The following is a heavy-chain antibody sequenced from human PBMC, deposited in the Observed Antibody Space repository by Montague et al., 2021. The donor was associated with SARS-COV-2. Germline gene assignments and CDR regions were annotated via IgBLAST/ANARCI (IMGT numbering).Heavy chain of an antibody. CDR2: IYYTGNT. CDR1: GDSINNNYYY. CDR3: ARVGPGYSGHSLEASFDI. V-gene: IGHV4-39*07. J-gene: IGHJ3*02. D-gene: IGHD4-23*01. Sequence: SETLSLACSVSGDSINNNYYYWGWIRQPPGKGLESIGSIYYTGNTYYNPSLRSRVTLSVDTSKNQFSLRLTSVTAADTAMYYCARVGPGYSGHSLEASFDIWGQGTMVTVSS.